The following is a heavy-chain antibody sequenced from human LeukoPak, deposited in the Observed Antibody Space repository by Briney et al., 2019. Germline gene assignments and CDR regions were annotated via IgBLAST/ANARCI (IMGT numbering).Heavy chain of an antibody. V-gene: IGHV3-21*04. CDR1: GFTFSSYS. CDR3: ACKKPDYDSSGYYLADAFDI. J-gene: IGHJ3*02. D-gene: IGHD3-22*01. Sequence: GGSLRLSCAASGFTFSSYSMNWVRQAPGKGLEWVSSISSSSSYIYYADSVKGRFTIPRDNAKNSLYLQMNSLRAEDTAVYYCACKKPDYDSSGYYLADAFDIWGQGTMVTVSS. CDR2: ISSSSSYI.